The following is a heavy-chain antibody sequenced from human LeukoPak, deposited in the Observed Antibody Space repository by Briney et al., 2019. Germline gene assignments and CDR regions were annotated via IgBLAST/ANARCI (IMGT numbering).Heavy chain of an antibody. J-gene: IGHJ4*02. CDR3: AGTDLYYFDY. CDR2: IYTSGST. CDR1: GGSISSYY. V-gene: IGHV4-4*09. Sequence: SETLSLTCTVSGGSISSYYWSWIRQPPGKGLEWIGYIYTSGSTNYKPSLKSRVTISVDTSKNQFSLKLSSVTAADTAVYYCAGTDLYYFDYWGQGTLVTVSS.